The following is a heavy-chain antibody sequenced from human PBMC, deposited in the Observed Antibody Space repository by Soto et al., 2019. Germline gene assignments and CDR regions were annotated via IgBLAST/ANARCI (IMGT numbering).Heavy chain of an antibody. J-gene: IGHJ6*02. D-gene: IGHD5-12*01. V-gene: IGHV3-33*01. CDR1: GFTFSSYG. CDR2: IWYDGSNK. CDR3: ARARTRGYSGYDLGMDV. Sequence: QVQLVESGGGVVQPGRSLRLSCAASGFTFSSYGMHWVRQAPGKGLEWVAVIWYDGSNKYYADSVKGRFTISRDNSKNTLYLQMNSLRAKDTAVYYCARARTRGYSGYDLGMDVWGQGTTVTVSS.